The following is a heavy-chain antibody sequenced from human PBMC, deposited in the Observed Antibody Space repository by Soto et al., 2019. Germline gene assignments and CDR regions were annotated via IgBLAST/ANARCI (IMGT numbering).Heavy chain of an antibody. J-gene: IGHJ6*02. CDR3: AKDLRQGASGATVYGMDV. V-gene: IGHV3-30*18. CDR1: GFTFSDYG. Sequence: VQLMESGGGEVQPGASLRLSCVASGFTFSDYGMHWVRQAPGKGLEWVALISADGSKRYFGDSVQGRLSIYRDNSKNPVYVQMNSLRGDDTAVYYCAKDLRQGASGATVYGMDVWGHGTTVSVSS. CDR2: ISADGSKR. D-gene: IGHD1-26*01.